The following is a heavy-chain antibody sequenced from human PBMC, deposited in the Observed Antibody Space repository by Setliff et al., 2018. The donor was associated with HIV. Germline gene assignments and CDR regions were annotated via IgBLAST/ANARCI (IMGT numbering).Heavy chain of an antibody. Sequence: PGGSLRLSCAASGLIFSNYALTWVRQAPGKGLEWVSTVSPSGDATYYADSVKGWFTISRDNSKNTLYLQVNSLRAEDTAIYYCANPCYDYVWRPDRDAFDLWGQGTMVTVSS. CDR3: ANPCYDYVWRPDRDAFDL. J-gene: IGHJ3*01. D-gene: IGHD3-16*01. V-gene: IGHV3-23*01. CDR1: GLIFSNYA. CDR2: VSPSGDAT.